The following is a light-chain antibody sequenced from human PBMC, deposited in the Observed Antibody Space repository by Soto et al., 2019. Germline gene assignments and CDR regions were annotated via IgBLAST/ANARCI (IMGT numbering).Light chain of an antibody. CDR1: QSVGRSY. CDR2: TAS. CDR3: QQYAASPLT. V-gene: IGKV3-20*01. J-gene: IGKJ4*01. Sequence: ENVLTQSPGTLSLSPGERATLSCRASQSVGRSYIAWFQQKPGQAPRLLMHTASVRATGIPDRFSGSGSGTDFTLTISRLEPEDFAVFYCQQYAASPLTFGGGTKVEI.